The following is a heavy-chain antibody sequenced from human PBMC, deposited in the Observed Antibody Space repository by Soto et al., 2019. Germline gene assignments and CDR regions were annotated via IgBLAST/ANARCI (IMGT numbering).Heavy chain of an antibody. Sequence: ASVKVSCKASGYTFTSYGISWVRQAPGQGLEWMGWISAYNGNTNYAQKLQGRVTMTTDTSTSTAYMELRSLRSDDTAVYYCARDIEADLYNWFDPWGQGTLVTVSS. CDR3: ARDIEADLYNWFDP. CDR1: GYTFTSYG. V-gene: IGHV1-18*01. J-gene: IGHJ5*02. CDR2: ISAYNGNT. D-gene: IGHD2-21*02.